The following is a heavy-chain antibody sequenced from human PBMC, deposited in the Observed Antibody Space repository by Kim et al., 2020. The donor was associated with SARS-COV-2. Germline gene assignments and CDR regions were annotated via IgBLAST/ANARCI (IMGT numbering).Heavy chain of an antibody. V-gene: IGHV4-59*01. CDR2: IYYSGST. CDR3: ARGVSGGSGSYYDNWFDP. CDR1: GGSISSYY. J-gene: IGHJ5*02. D-gene: IGHD3-10*01. Sequence: SETLSLTCTVSGGSISSYYWSWIRQPPGKGLEWIGYIYYSGSTNYNPSPKSRVTISVDTSKNQFSLKLSSVTAADTAVYYCARGVSGGSGSYYDNWFDPWGQGTLVTVSP.